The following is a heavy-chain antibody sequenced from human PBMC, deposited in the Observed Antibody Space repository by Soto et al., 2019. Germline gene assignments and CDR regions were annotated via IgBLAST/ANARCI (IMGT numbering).Heavy chain of an antibody. V-gene: IGHV1-69*08. D-gene: IGHD3-22*01. CDR1: GGTFSSYT. J-gene: IGHJ5*02. CDR2: IIPILGIA. Sequence: QVQLVQSGAEVKKPGSSVKVSCKASGGTFSSYTISWVRQAPGQGLEWMGRIIPILGIANYAQKFQGRVTITADKSTSTAYMELSSLRSEDTAVYYCARDHSYDSNWFDPWGQGTLVTVSS. CDR3: ARDHSYDSNWFDP.